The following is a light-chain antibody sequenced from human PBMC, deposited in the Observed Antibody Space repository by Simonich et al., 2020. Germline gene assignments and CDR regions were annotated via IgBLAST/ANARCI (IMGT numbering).Light chain of an antibody. CDR3: QQYNNWPHT. CDR1: QSVLYISKNKNY. V-gene: IGKV4-1*01. J-gene: IGKJ2*01. Sequence: DIVMTQSPDSLAVSLGERATINCKSSQSVLYISKNKNYLSWYQQKPGQPTKLLIYWASTRESGVPDRFSGSGSGTEFTLTISSMQSEDFAVYYCQQYNNWPHTFGQGTKLEIK. CDR2: WAS.